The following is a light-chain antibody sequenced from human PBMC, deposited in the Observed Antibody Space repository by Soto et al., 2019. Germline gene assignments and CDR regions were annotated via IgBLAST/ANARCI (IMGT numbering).Light chain of an antibody. V-gene: IGKV1-5*03. CDR2: KAS. Sequence: DIQMTQSPSILSASVGDRVTVTCRASQSISSWLAWYQQKPGKAPKILIYKASSLESGVPSRFSGSGSGTELTLTISSLQPDDFATYYCQQYDNYPYTFGQGSKLEIK. CDR1: QSISSW. J-gene: IGKJ2*01. CDR3: QQYDNYPYT.